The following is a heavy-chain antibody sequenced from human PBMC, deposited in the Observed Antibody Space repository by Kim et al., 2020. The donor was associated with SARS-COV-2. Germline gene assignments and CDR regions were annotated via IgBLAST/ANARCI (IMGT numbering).Heavy chain of an antibody. CDR1: GYTFTGYY. Sequence: ASVKVSCRASGYTFTGYYIHWVRQAPGQGLEWMGWINPKSGGTKYAAEFRGRVTMTRDTSINTAYMELTRLRSDDTALYYCGSGLTATTASNPSGIDYWGQGTLVTVSS. V-gene: IGHV1-2*02. J-gene: IGHJ4*02. CDR3: GSGLTATTASNPSGIDY. CDR2: INPKSGGT. D-gene: IGHD1-7*01.